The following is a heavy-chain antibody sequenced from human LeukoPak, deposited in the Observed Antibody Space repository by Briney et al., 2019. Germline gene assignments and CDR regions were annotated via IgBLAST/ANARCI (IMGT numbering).Heavy chain of an antibody. D-gene: IGHD3-10*01. CDR1: GFTFSGSA. CDR3: TRWGVSTIDS. V-gene: IGHV3-73*01. CDR2: IRSKADNYAT. Sequence: GGSLRPSCAASGFTFSGSAMHWVRQASGKGLEWLGRIRSKADNYATVYAASVEGRFTISRDDSKNTAYLQMNSLKTEDTAVYYCTRWGVSTIDSWGQGTLVTVSS. J-gene: IGHJ4*02.